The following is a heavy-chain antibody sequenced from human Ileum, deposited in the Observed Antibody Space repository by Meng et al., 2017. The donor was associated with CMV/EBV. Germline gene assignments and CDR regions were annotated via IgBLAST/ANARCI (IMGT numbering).Heavy chain of an antibody. D-gene: IGHD2-2*01. Sequence: GGSLRLSCAAPGFTFSSYGMYWVRQAPGKGLEWVAVIWNDGSNTYYADSVKGRFTIYRDNSKNTLYLQMNRLRVEDTAVSYCAKSESTDCSSTSCPFYYYGKDVCGQAIT. CDR1: GFTFSSYG. CDR3: AKSESTDCSSTSCPFYYYGKDV. CDR2: IWNDGSNT. V-gene: IGHV3-33*06. J-gene: IGHJ6*01.